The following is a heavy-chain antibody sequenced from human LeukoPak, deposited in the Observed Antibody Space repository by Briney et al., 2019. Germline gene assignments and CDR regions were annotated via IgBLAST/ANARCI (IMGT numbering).Heavy chain of an antibody. CDR2: IYYSGST. J-gene: IGHJ4*02. CDR3: ARDRGPYSGYDSYYFDN. CDR1: GGSISSGGYY. D-gene: IGHD5-12*01. V-gene: IGHV4-31*03. Sequence: SETLSLTCTVSGGSISSGGYYWSWIRQHPGKGLEWIGYIYYSGSTYYNPSLKSRVTISVDTSKNQFSLKLSSVTAADTAVYYCARDRGPYSGYDSYYFDNWGQGTLVTVSS.